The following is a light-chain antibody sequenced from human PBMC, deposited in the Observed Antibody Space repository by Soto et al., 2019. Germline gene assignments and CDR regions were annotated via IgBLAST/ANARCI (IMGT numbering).Light chain of an antibody. Sequence: ERVLTQSPGTLSLSPGERATLSCRASQSVSSNYLSWYQQKPGQAPRLLIYGASTRATGIPDRFSGGGSGTDFTLTISRLEPEDSAVYYCQQYGSSPTWTFGQGTKGDIK. CDR2: GAS. CDR3: QQYGSSPTWT. V-gene: IGKV3-20*01. J-gene: IGKJ1*01. CDR1: QSVSSNY.